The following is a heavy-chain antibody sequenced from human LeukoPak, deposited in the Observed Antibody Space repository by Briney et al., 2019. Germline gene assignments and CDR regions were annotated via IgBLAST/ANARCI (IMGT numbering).Heavy chain of an antibody. Sequence: GGSLRLSCAASGFTFSSYAMHWVRQAPGKGLEWVAVISYDGSNKYYADSVKGRFTISRDNSKNTLYLQMNSLRAEDTAVYYCAREDRSGCMGFWGQGTMVTVSS. CDR2: ISYDGSNK. CDR1: GFTFSSYA. D-gene: IGHD3-22*01. V-gene: IGHV3-30-3*01. CDR3: AREDRSGCMGF. J-gene: IGHJ3*01.